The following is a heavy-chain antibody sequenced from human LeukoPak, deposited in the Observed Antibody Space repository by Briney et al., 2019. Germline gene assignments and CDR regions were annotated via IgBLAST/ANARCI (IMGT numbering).Heavy chain of an antibody. CDR2: IYYSGST. D-gene: IGHD6-19*01. V-gene: IGHV4-59*01. J-gene: IGHJ4*02. CDR3: ARDSSGWYDY. CDR1: GGSFSGYY. Sequence: PSETLSLTCAVYGGSFSGYYWSWIRQPPGKGLEWIGYIYYSGSTNYNPSLKSRVTISVDTSKNQFPLKLSSVTAADTAVYYCARDSSGWYDYWGQGTLVTVSS.